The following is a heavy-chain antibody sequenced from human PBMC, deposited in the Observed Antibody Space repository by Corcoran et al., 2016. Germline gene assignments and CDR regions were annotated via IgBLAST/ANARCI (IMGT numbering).Heavy chain of an antibody. J-gene: IGHJ1*01. CDR3: AREDLWFGELSHPGVLAY. CDR1: GFNFSSYS. V-gene: IGHV3-48*04. D-gene: IGHD3-10*01. CDR2: ISSSSSTI. Sequence: EVQLVESGGGLVQPGGSLRLSCAASGFNFSSYSMNWVRQATGKGLEWVSYISSSSSTIYYADSVKGRFTISRDNAKNSLYLQMNSLRAESTALYYCAREDLWFGELSHPGVLAYWGQGTLVTVSS.